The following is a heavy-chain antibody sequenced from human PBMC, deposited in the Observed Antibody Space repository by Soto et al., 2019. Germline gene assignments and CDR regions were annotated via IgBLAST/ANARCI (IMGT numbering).Heavy chain of an antibody. CDR1: GYTFTSYG. J-gene: IGHJ6*03. D-gene: IGHD2-15*01. Sequence: QVQLVQSGAEVKKPGASVKVSCKASGYTFTSYGISWVRQAPGQGLEWMGWISAYNGNTNYAQKLQGRVTMTTDTSTSTAYMELRSLRSDDTAVDYCARYIHYCSGGSCYSLDYYYYYMDVWGKGTTVTVSS. CDR3: ARYIHYCSGGSCYSLDYYYYYMDV. V-gene: IGHV1-18*01. CDR2: ISAYNGNT.